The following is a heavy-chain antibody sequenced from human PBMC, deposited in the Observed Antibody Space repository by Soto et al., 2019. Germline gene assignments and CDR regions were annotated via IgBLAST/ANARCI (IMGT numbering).Heavy chain of an antibody. CDR2: IYHSGST. CDR1: GGSISSGGYS. CDR3: ARTESGTFAP. J-gene: IGHJ5*02. D-gene: IGHD1-7*01. Sequence: QLQLQESGSGLVKPSQTLSLTCAVSGGSISSGGYSWSWIRQPPGKGLEWIGYIYHSGSTYYNPSLQCRVTVSVDRSKNHFSLKLSSLTAADTAVDYCARTESGTFAPWGQGTLVTVSS. V-gene: IGHV4-30-2*01.